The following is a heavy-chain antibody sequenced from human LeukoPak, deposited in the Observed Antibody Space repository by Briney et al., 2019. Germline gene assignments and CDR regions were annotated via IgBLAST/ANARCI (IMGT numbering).Heavy chain of an antibody. V-gene: IGHV3-74*01. Sequence: GGSLRLSCAASGFTFSNYWMHWVRQAPGKGLMWVSRIQSDGSSTDYADSVKGRFTISRDNAKNTLYLQMNSLRAEDTAVYYCARGDHYFDYWGQGTLVTVSS. J-gene: IGHJ4*02. CDR3: ARGDHYFDY. CDR2: IQSDGSST. CDR1: GFTFSNYW. D-gene: IGHD5-24*01.